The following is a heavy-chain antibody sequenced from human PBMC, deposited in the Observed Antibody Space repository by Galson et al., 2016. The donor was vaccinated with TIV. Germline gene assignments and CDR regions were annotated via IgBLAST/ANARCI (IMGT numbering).Heavy chain of an antibody. D-gene: IGHD5-12*01. CDR2: LNPSGVTT. CDR1: GYIFTNYY. J-gene: IGHJ4*02. CDR3: SREKDSGVGF. V-gene: IGHV1-46*01. Sequence: AAQVSCKAAGYIFTNYYLHWVRQAPGQGVEWMGMLNPSGVTTSYAEKFQDRVNMSIDTSTSTFYMELSSLTSEDTAIYYHSREKDSGVGFWGQGALVTVYS.